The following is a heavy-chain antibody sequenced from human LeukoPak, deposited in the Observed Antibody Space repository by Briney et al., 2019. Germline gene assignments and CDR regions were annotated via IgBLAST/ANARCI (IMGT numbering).Heavy chain of an antibody. J-gene: IGHJ6*02. D-gene: IGHD5-12*01. V-gene: IGHV4-31*03. CDR1: GGSISSGGYS. CDR3: ASQARPGGYTYYYYGMDV. Sequence: SQTLSLTCTVSGGSISSGGYSWSWIRQHPGKGLEWIGYIYYSGSTYYNPSLKSRVTISVDASKNQFSLKLSSVTAADTAVYYCASQARPGGYTYYYYGMDVWGQGTTVTVSS. CDR2: IYYSGST.